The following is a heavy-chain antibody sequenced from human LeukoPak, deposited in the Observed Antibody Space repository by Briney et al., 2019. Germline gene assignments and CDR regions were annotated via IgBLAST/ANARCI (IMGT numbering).Heavy chain of an antibody. CDR3: ASLVVAATPFDY. V-gene: IGHV1-69*02. CDR1: GYTISGNY. D-gene: IGHD2-15*01. J-gene: IGHJ4*02. Sequence: SVKVSRKASGYTISGNYMHWVRQAPGQGLEWMGRIIPILGIANYAQKFQGRVTITADKSTSTAYMELSSLRSEDTAVYYCASLVVAATPFDYWGQGTLVTVSS. CDR2: IIPILGIA.